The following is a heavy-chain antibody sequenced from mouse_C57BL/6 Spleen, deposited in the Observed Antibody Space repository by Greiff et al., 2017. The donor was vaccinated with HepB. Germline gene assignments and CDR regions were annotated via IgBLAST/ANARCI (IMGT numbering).Heavy chain of an antibody. CDR1: GYTFTSYW. V-gene: IGHV1-64*01. CDR2: IHPNSGST. D-gene: IGHD4-1*01. Sequence: QVQLQQPGAELVKPGASVKLSCKASGYTFTSYWMHWVKQRPGQGLEWIGMIHPNSGSTNYNEKFKSKATLTVDKSSSTAYMQLSSLTSEDSAVYYCAPELGSFAYWGQGTLVTVSA. J-gene: IGHJ3*01. CDR3: APELGSFAY.